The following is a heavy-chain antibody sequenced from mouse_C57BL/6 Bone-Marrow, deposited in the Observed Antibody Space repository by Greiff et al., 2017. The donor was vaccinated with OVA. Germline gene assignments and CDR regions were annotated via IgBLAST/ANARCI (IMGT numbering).Heavy chain of an antibody. CDR3: ARGDLTGTDFDY. Sequence: VQLVESGAELARPGASVKLSCKASGYTFTSYGISWVKQRTGQGLEWIGEIYPRSGNTYYNEKFKGKATLTADKSSSTAYMELRSLTSEDSAVYFCARGDLTGTDFDYWGQGTTLTVSS. V-gene: IGHV1-81*01. J-gene: IGHJ2*01. CDR2: IYPRSGNT. D-gene: IGHD4-1*01. CDR1: GYTFTSYG.